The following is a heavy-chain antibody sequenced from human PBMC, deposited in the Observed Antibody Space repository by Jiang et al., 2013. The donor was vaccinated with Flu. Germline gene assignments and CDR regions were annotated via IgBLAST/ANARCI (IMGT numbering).Heavy chain of an antibody. J-gene: IGHJ3*02. CDR1: SSGDYY. V-gene: IGHV4-30-4*01. CDR2: IYYSGST. Sequence: SSGDYYWSWIRQPPGKGLEWIGYIYYSGSTYYNPSLKSRVTISVDTSKNQFSLKLSSVTAADTAVYYCARPWGGDASADAFDIWGQGTMVTVSS. D-gene: IGHD2-21*02. CDR3: ARPWGGDASADAFDI.